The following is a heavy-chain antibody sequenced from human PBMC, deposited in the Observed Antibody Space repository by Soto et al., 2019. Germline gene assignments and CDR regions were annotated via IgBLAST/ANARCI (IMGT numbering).Heavy chain of an antibody. D-gene: IGHD6-19*01. CDR1: GGSISSYY. V-gene: IGHV4-4*07. J-gene: IGHJ4*02. CDR2: IYTSGST. Sequence: SETLSLTCTVSGGSISSYYWSWIRQPAGKGLEWIGRIYTSGSTNYNPSLKSRVTMSVDTSKNQFSLKLSSVTAADTAVYYCARDHSSGWYFEYWGQRTLVTVSS. CDR3: ARDHSSGWYFEY.